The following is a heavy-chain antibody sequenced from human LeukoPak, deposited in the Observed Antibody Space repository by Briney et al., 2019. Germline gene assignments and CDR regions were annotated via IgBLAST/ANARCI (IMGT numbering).Heavy chain of an antibody. Sequence: GGSLRLSCVASGFTFTNYGMMWVRQAPGKGLVWVSYINSDGRSTAYADSVKGRFTISRDNAKNTLYLQMSSLRAEDTAMYYCARNSNGMSNWGQGTLVIVSS. J-gene: IGHJ4*02. D-gene: IGHD2-8*01. CDR1: GFTFTNYG. V-gene: IGHV3-74*01. CDR2: INSDGRST. CDR3: ARNSNGMSN.